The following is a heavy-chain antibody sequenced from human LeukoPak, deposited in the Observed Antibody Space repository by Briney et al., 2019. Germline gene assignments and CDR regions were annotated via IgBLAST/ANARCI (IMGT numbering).Heavy chain of an antibody. J-gene: IGHJ6*02. D-gene: IGHD3-16*01. CDR3: ARNQQLGGHSYYYYGMDV. Sequence: GSLRLSCAASGFTFSSYGMHWVRQAPGKGLEWVAVIWYDGSNKYYADSVKGRFTISRDNSKNTLYLQMNSLRADDTAIYYCARNQQLGGHSYYYYGMDVWGQGTTVTVSS. V-gene: IGHV3-33*01. CDR1: GFTFSSYG. CDR2: IWYDGSNK.